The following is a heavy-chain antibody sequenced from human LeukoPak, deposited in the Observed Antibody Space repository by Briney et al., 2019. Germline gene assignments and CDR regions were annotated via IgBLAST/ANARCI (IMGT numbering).Heavy chain of an antibody. D-gene: IGHD2-2*01. V-gene: IGHV3-30-3*01. J-gene: IGHJ4*02. CDR3: ASLSDSSTSLRLDY. Sequence: GGSLRLSCAASGFTFSSYWMSWVRQAPGKGLEWVAVISYDGSNKYYADSVKGRFTISRDNSKNTLYLQMNSLRAEDTAVYYCASLSDSSTSLRLDYWGQGTLVTVSS. CDR1: GFTFSSYW. CDR2: ISYDGSNK.